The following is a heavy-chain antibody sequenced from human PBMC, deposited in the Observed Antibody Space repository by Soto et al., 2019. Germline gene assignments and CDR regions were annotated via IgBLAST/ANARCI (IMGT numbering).Heavy chain of an antibody. V-gene: IGHV3-48*02. CDR3: ARIIWSGHLTSDL. J-gene: IGHJ5*02. D-gene: IGHD3-3*01. CDR2: ISSSSSTI. CDR1: GFTFSSNS. Sequence: EVQVVESGGGLVQPGGSLRLSCAASGFTFSSNSMNWVRQAPGKGLEWISYISSSSSTIYADSVKGRFTISRDNAKNSLYLQMNSLRDEDTAVYCCARIIWSGHLTSDLWGQGTLVTVSS.